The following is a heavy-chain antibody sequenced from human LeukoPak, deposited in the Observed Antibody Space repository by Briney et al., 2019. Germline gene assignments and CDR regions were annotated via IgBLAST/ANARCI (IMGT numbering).Heavy chain of an antibody. CDR2: IKHDGSEK. CDR3: ARDCEDSYYYYYYMDV. Sequence: GGSLRLSCAASEFTFSSYWMSWVRQAPGKGLEWVANIKHDGSEKYYVDSVKGRFTLSRDNAKNSLYLQMNGLRAEDTAVYYCARDCEDSYYYYYYMDVWGKGTTVTVSS. V-gene: IGHV3-7*01. D-gene: IGHD2-15*01. CDR1: EFTFSSYW. J-gene: IGHJ6*03.